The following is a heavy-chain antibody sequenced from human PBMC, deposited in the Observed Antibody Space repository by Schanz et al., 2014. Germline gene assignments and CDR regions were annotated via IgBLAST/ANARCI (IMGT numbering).Heavy chain of an antibody. D-gene: IGHD2-21*01. Sequence: QVQLVQSGAEVKKPGASVKVSCKASGYTFISYGIKWVRQAPGQGLEWMGWISGSNGNTNYTQKFQGRVTMTIDPYTSTAYMELRSLRSDDTAVFYCARDRLECGAECYSVEVFEIWGQGTLVIVSS. CDR2: ISGSNGNT. CDR3: ARDRLECGAECYSVEVFEI. J-gene: IGHJ4*02. CDR1: GYTFISYG. V-gene: IGHV1-18*01.